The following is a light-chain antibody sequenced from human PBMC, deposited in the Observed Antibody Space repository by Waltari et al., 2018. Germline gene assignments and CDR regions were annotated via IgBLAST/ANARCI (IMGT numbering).Light chain of an antibody. CDR2: LGS. CDR1: QSLLHRNGYNY. Sequence: DTEMTQSPLSLPVTPGEPASIPCRSSQSLLHRNGYNYLDWYLQKPGQSPQLLIYLGSNRASGVPDRFSGSGSGTDFTLKISRVEAEDVGVYYCMQALQTPWTFGQGTKVEIK. J-gene: IGKJ1*01. V-gene: IGKV2-28*01. CDR3: MQALQTPWT.